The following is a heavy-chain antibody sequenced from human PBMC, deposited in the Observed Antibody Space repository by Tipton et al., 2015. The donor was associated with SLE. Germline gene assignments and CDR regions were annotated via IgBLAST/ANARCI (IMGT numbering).Heavy chain of an antibody. D-gene: IGHD6-13*01. CDR3: ARDGESSAWYHPFDY. CDR1: GFRFSSYW. J-gene: IGHJ4*02. Sequence: GPLRLSCAASGFRFSSYWMSWVRQAPGKGLEWVANIKQDGREKYLVDSVKGRFTISRDNAKNSLYLQMNSLRVEDTAVYFCARDGESSAWYHPFDYWGQGTLVTVSS. CDR2: IKQDGREK. V-gene: IGHV3-7*01.